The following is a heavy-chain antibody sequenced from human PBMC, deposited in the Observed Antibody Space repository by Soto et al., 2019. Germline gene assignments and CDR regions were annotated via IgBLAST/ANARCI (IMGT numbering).Heavy chain of an antibody. CDR3: AKALVPALTAKFGY. Sequence: GGSLRLSCAASGFTFSGYTMNWVRQAPGKGLEWVSSITSGGGTFYANSVKGRFTISRDNSRNTLHLQMSSLRVEDTALYYCAKALVPALTAKFGYWGQGTLVTVSS. CDR1: GFTFSGYT. CDR2: ITSGGGT. J-gene: IGHJ4*02. D-gene: IGHD5-18*01. V-gene: IGHV3-23*01.